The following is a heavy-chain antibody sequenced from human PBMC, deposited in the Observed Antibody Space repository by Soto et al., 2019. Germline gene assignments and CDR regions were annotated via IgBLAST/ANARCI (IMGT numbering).Heavy chain of an antibody. Sequence: QVQLVQSGAEVKKPGSSVKVSCKASGGTFSNYPISWVRQAHGQGLEWMGGIIPIFGTVNYAQKFQGRVTMTADESTSTAYMELSSLRSEDTAVYYCARGNHRWLQLWYFDLWGRGTLVTVSS. CDR3: ARGNHRWLQLWYFDL. D-gene: IGHD5-12*01. J-gene: IGHJ2*01. CDR2: IIPIFGTV. V-gene: IGHV1-69*12. CDR1: GGTFSNYP.